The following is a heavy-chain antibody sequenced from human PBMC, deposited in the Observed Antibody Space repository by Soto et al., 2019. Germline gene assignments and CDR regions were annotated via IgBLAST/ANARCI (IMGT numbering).Heavy chain of an antibody. J-gene: IGHJ5*02. CDR3: AGGNLYGDYVGWFDT. V-gene: IGHV3-9*02. CDR2: IRWNSGSM. CDR1: GFTSDNYA. D-gene: IGHD4-17*01. Sequence: EVQLVESGGGLVQPGGSLRLSCAASGFTSDNYAMHWVRHAPGKGLAWVSGIRWNSGSMAYADYVKGRFTISRDSAKNALYLQMNRLRPEDTALYYCAGGNLYGDYVGWFDTWGQGALVNVS.